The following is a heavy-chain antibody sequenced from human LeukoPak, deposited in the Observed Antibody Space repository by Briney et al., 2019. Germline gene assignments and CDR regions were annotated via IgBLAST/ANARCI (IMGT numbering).Heavy chain of an antibody. J-gene: IGHJ5*02. D-gene: IGHD2/OR15-2a*01. Sequence: GGSLRLSCAASGFTFSSYGMHWVRQAPGKGLEWVANINQDGSEKFYVDSVKGRFTISRDNAKNSLYLQMNSLRAEDTGVYYCAEGTTAWGQGTLVTVSS. CDR1: GFTFSSYG. CDR3: AEGTTA. CDR2: INQDGSEK. V-gene: IGHV3-7*01.